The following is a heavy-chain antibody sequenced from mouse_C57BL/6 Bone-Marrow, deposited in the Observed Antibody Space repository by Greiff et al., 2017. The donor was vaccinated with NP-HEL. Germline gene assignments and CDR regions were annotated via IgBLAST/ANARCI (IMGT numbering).Heavy chain of an antibody. CDR1: GFTFTDYY. V-gene: IGHV7-3*01. D-gene: IGHD1-1*01. J-gene: IGHJ1*03. CDR2: IRNKANGYTT. Sequence: VQLVESGGGLVQPGGSLSLSCAASGFTFTDYYMSWVRQPPGKALEWLGFIRNKANGYTTEYSASVKGRFTISRDNSQSILYLQMNALGAEDSATYYCARYPYGSSPYWYFDVWGTGTTVTVSS. CDR3: ARYPYGSSPYWYFDV.